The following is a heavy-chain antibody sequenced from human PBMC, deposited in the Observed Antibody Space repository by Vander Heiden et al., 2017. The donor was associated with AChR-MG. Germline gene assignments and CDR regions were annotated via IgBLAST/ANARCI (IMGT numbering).Heavy chain of an antibody. V-gene: IGHV1-46*01. CDR3: EVVPAAIWIDYFDY. CDR1: GYTFTSYY. D-gene: IGHD2-2*01. CDR2: INPSGGST. Sequence: QVQLVQSGAEVKKPGASVKVSCKASGYTFTSYYMHWVRQAPGQGLEWMGIINPSGGSTSYAQKFQDRVTMTRDTSTSTVYMELSSLRSEDTAVYYCEVVPAAIWIDYFDYWGQGTLVTVSS. J-gene: IGHJ4*02.